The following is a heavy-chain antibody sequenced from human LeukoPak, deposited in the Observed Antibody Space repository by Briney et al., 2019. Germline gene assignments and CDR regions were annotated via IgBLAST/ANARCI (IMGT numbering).Heavy chain of an antibody. D-gene: IGHD2-2*01. CDR1: GFTFSDHY. CDR3: ARDDSTSCKRPCPT. Sequence: GGSLRLSCAASGFTFSDHYMDWVRQAPGKGLEWVGRTRNKANSYTTEYAASVKGRFTISRDDSKNSLYLQMNSLKTEDTAVYYCARDDSTSCKRPCPTWGQGTLVTVSS. CDR2: TRNKANSYTT. J-gene: IGHJ4*02. V-gene: IGHV3-72*01.